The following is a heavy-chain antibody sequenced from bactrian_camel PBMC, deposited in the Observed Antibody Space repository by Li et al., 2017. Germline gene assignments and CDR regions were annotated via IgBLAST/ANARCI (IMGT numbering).Heavy chain of an antibody. J-gene: IGHJ4*01. CDR3: AADDRLCGWVLFRSSLYKY. CDR1: GFPFDDSE. V-gene: IGHV3S63*01. D-gene: IGHD5*01. Sequence: HVQLVESGGGSVQSGGSLILSCTASGFPFDDSEMGWYRRAPGNECELVSVLGSDGSTYYAASVKGRFTISMDNAENTVYLQMSSLEPEDSDVYFCAADDRLCGWVLFRSSLYKYRGQGTQVTVS. CDR2: LGSDGST.